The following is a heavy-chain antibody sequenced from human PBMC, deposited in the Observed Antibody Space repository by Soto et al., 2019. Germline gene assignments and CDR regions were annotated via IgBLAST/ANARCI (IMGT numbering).Heavy chain of an antibody. CDR1: GYTFTNYG. V-gene: IGHV1-18*01. CDR2: INVYNGKT. Sequence: QVQLVQSRGEVAKPGASVKVSCKASGYTFTNYGINWVRQAPGLGLEWMGWINVYNGKTNYAQKFQARVTMTTDTSTNSVYMELRSLRSDDTAVYYCARGPDPTYFDYWGQGTLVIVSS. J-gene: IGHJ4*02. CDR3: ARGPDPTYFDY.